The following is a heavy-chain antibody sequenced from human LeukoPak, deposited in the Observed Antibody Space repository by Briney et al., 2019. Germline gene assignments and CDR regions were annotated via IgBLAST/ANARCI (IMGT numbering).Heavy chain of an antibody. CDR3: AKDHYGDYFSTGAFDI. CDR2: ISGSGAST. CDR1: GFTFNSYA. Sequence: QTGGSLRLSCAASGFTFNSYAMSWVRQAPGKGLEWVSGISGSGASTDYGDSVRGRFTISRDNSKNTMYLQMNSLRAEDTAVYYCAKDHYGDYFSTGAFDIWGQGTTVIVSS. J-gene: IGHJ3*02. D-gene: IGHD4-17*01. V-gene: IGHV3-23*01.